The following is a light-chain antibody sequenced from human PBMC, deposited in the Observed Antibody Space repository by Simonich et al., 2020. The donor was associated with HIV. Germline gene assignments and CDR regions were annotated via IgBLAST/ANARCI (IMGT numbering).Light chain of an antibody. Sequence: QSALTQPASVSGSPGQSIPITCTGTSSDIGGYNYVSWYQQHPGKAPRLMIYDVTKLPSGVPDRFAGSKSGNTASLTISGLQAEDEADYYCSSYTSSTTLVLFGGGTKLTVL. CDR1: SSDIGGYNY. CDR3: SSYTSSTTLVL. CDR2: DVT. V-gene: IGLV2-14*01. J-gene: IGLJ2*01.